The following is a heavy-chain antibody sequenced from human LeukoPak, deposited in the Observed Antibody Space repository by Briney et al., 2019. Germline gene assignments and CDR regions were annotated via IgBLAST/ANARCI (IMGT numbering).Heavy chain of an antibody. J-gene: IGHJ3*02. Sequence: GGSLRLSCAASGFTFSSYAMSWVRQAPGKGLEWVSAISGSGGSTYYADSVKGRFTISRDNAKNSLYLQMNSLRAEDTAVYYCARDLEVVTHLDAFDIWGQGTMVTVSS. CDR1: GFTFSSYA. D-gene: IGHD4-23*01. CDR2: ISGSGGST. V-gene: IGHV3-23*01. CDR3: ARDLEVVTHLDAFDI.